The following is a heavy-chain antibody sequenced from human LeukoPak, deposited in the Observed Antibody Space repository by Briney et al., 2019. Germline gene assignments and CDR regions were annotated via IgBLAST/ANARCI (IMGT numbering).Heavy chain of an antibody. J-gene: IGHJ4*02. CDR2: ISYSGST. CDR3: ARGRLGGSGSYYNVLDH. D-gene: IGHD3-10*01. Sequence: SETLSLTCTVSGGSISSYYWSWIRQPPGKGLEWIGYISYSGSTNYNPSLKSRVTISVDTSRNQFSLKLSSVTAADTAVYYCARGRLGGSGSYYNVLDHWGQGTLVTVSS. V-gene: IGHV4-59*01. CDR1: GGSISSYY.